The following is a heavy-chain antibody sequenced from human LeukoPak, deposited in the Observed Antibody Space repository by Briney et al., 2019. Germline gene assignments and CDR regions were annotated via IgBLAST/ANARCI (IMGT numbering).Heavy chain of an antibody. CDR1: GYRFTDYW. CDR2: IDPGDSDT. D-gene: IGHD1-7*01. CDR3: ARGAAGTIPDYYYFGMDV. Sequence: GESLKISCKGSGYRFTDYWIGWVRQMPGKGLEWMGIIDPGDSDTRYSPSFQGQVTISADKSINTAHLQWSSLKASDTAMYYCARGAAGTIPDYYYFGMDVWGQGTTVTVSS. J-gene: IGHJ6*02. V-gene: IGHV5-51*01.